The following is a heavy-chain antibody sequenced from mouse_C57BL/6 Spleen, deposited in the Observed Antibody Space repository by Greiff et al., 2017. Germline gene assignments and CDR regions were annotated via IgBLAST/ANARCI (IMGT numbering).Heavy chain of an antibody. CDR3: ARAGEKQLRLRFAY. Sequence: DVKLQESGPGLVKPSPSLSLTCSVTGYSITSGYYWNWIRQFPGNKLEWMGYISYDGSNNYNPSLKNRISITRDTSKNQFFLKLNSVTTEDTATYYCARAGEKQLRLRFAYWGQGTLVTVSA. CDR2: ISYDGSN. D-gene: IGHD3-2*02. CDR1: GYSITSGYY. J-gene: IGHJ3*01. V-gene: IGHV3-6*01.